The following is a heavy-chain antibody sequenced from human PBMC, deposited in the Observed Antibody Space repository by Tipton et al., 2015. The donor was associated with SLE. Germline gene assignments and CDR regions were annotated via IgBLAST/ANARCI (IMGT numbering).Heavy chain of an antibody. D-gene: IGHD6-19*01. J-gene: IGHJ5*02. CDR3: ARDGAVDATGS. CDR2: VSHSGST. Sequence: TLSLTCAVSGYSIRSGYYWAWIRQTPGKGLEWIGRVSHSGSTYYNPSLRGRITISVDTSKNHFSLKLTSVTAADTAVYYCARDGAVDATGSWGQGTLVTVSS. V-gene: IGHV4-38-2*02. CDR1: GYSIRSGYY.